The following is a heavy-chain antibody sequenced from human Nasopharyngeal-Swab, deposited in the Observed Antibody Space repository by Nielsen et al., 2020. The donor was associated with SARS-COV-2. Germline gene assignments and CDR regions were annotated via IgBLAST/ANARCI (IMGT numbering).Heavy chain of an antibody. V-gene: IGHV4-34*01. CDR2: INHSGST. J-gene: IGHJ6*03. D-gene: IGHD6-13*01. CDR1: GGSFSGYY. CDR3: ARGNGGSSWYVGFWYYYYMDV. Sequence: SETLSLTCAVYGGSFSGYYWSWIRQPPGKGLEWIGEINHSGSTNYNPSLKSRLTISVDTSKNQFSLKMSSVTVADTAVYYCARGNGGSSWYVGFWYYYYMDVWGKGTTVTVSS.